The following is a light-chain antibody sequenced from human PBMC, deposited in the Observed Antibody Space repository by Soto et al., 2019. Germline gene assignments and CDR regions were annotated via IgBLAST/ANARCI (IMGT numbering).Light chain of an antibody. Sequence: QSALTQPASVSGSPGQSITISCTGTSSDVGSYDLVSWYQQHPGNAPKLMIYEVSKRPSGVSDRFSGSMSGNTASLTISGLQADDEADYYCCSNATTTLFGGGTKLTVL. CDR3: CSNATTTL. CDR1: SSDVGSYDL. J-gene: IGLJ2*01. V-gene: IGLV2-23*02. CDR2: EVS.